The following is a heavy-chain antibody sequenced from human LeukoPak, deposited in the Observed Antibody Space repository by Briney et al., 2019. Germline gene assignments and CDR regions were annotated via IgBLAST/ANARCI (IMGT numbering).Heavy chain of an antibody. CDR3: AKGGSSSWDYFDY. CDR1: GFTFSIYG. V-gene: IGHV3-23*01. Sequence: PGGSLRLSCAVSGFTFSIYGMSWVRQAPGKGPEGVSAITPGSGGSTYYADSVKGRFTISRDNSKNTLYLQMNSLRAEDTAVYYCAKGGSSSWDYFDYWGQGTLVTVSS. D-gene: IGHD6-13*01. J-gene: IGHJ4*02. CDR2: ITPGSGGST.